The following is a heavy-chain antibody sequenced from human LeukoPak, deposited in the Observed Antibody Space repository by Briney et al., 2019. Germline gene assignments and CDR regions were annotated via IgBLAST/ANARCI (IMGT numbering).Heavy chain of an antibody. CDR1: GFSVSANC. J-gene: IGHJ2*01. D-gene: IGHD3-10*01. V-gene: IGHV3-53*01. Sequence: GGSLRLSCAASGFSVSANCMSWVRQAPGKGLEWVSVIYGGGDTYYADSVKGRFTISRDNPKNTLFLQMNSLRAEDTAVYYWARDYYVSGTHHRSFDLWGRGTLVTVSS. CDR2: IYGGGDT. CDR3: ARDYYVSGTHHRSFDL.